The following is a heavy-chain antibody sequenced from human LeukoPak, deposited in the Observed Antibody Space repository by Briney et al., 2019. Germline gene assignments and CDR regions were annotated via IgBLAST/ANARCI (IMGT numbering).Heavy chain of an antibody. Sequence: SETLSLTCTVSGGSISSGSYYWSWIRQPAGKGLEWIGRIYTSGSTNYNPSLKSRVTISVDTSKNQFSLKLSSVTAADTAVYYCARWAIFGGWFDPWGQGTLVTASS. V-gene: IGHV4-61*02. J-gene: IGHJ5*02. CDR2: IYTSGST. CDR3: ARWAIFGGWFDP. D-gene: IGHD3-10*01. CDR1: GGSISSGSYY.